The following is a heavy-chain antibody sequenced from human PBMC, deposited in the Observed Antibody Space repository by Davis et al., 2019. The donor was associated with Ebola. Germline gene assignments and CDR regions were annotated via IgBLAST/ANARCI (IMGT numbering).Heavy chain of an antibody. J-gene: IGHJ5*02. CDR1: GFTFSSYW. CDR3: ARVKIGYSLRWFDP. V-gene: IGHV3-74*01. CDR2: IKSDGSTK. Sequence: GESPKISCAASGFTFSSYWMHWVRQAPGKGLVWVSRIKSDGSTKSYADSVKGRFTISRDNAKNTLYLQMDSLRAEDTAVYYCARVKIGYSLRWFDPWGQGTLVTVSS. D-gene: IGHD5-18*01.